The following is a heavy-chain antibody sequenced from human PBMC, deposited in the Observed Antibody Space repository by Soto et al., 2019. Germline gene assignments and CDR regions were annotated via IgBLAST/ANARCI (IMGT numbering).Heavy chain of an antibody. CDR3: AGRWNGAYQKGYYSSSGMAV. D-gene: IGHD4-17*01. CDR1: VYPLTSYY. V-gene: IGHV1-46*01. J-gene: IGHJ6*02. CDR2: INPSGGST. Sequence: SVKGSCKGSVYPLTSYYVHWVRQAPGQGLEWMGIINPSGGSTSYAQKFQGRVTMTRDTSTSTVYMELSSLRSEDTAVYYCAGRWNGAYQKGYYSSSGMAVWGQRTTVTVS.